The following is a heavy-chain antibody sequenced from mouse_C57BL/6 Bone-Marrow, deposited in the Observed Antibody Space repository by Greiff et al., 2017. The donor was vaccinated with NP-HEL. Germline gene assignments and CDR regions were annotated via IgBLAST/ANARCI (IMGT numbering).Heavy chain of an antibody. D-gene: IGHD1-2*01. CDR3: ARSLTAADY. V-gene: IGHV1-19*01. J-gene: IGHJ2*01. CDR2: INPYNGGT. CDR1: GYTFTDYY. Sequence: EVKLMESGPVLVKPGASVKMSCKASGYTFTDYYMNWVKQSHGKSLEWIGVINPYNGGTSYNQKFKGKDTLSVNKSSSTAYMELNSLTSEDSAVYYCARSLTAADYWGQGTTLTVSS.